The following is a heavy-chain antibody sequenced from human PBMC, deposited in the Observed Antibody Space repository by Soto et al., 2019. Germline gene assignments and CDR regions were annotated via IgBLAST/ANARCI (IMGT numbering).Heavy chain of an antibody. Sequence: QVQLVESGGGVVQPGRSLRLSCAASGFTFSSYGMHWVRQAPGEGLEWVAAISYDGSNKYNADSEKGRFTISRDNSKNTLYLQMNSLRAEDTAVYYCAKDLQGGGSCKGCYYDMDVWGQGTTVTVS. D-gene: IGHD2-15*01. CDR3: AKDLQGGGSCKGCYYDMDV. V-gene: IGHV3-30*18. CDR2: ISYDGSNK. CDR1: GFTFSSYG. J-gene: IGHJ6*02.